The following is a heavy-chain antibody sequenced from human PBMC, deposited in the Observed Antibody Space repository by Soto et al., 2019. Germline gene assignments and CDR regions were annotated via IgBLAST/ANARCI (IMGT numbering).Heavy chain of an antibody. CDR2: ISSNGGST. J-gene: IGHJ4*02. CDR1: GFTFSSYA. V-gene: IGHV3-64D*08. Sequence: GSLRLSCSASGFTFSSYAMHWVRQAPGKGLEYVSAISSNGGSTYYADSVKGRFTISRDNSKNTLYLQMSSLRAEDTAVYYCVKEFYDILTGYPSFDYWGQGTLVTVSS. CDR3: VKEFYDILTGYPSFDY. D-gene: IGHD3-9*01.